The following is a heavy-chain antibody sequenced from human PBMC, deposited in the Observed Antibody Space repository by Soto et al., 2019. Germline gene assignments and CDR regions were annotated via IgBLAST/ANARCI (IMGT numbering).Heavy chain of an antibody. CDR3: AKFLYQLQPLEF. V-gene: IGHV3-23*01. CDR2: ISSSGFAT. CDR1: GFTFNDYA. D-gene: IGHD3-16*01. J-gene: IGHJ4*02. Sequence: PGGSLRLSCAASGFTFNDYAMSWVHQAPGKGLEWVAHISSSGFATNYADSVKGRITISRDNPKNTLYLQIHSLRVEDTAVYYCAKFLYQLQPLEFWGQGTLVTVSS.